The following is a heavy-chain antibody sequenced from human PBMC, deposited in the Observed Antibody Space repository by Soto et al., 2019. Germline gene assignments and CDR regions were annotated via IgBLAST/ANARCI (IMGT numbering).Heavy chain of an antibody. D-gene: IGHD5-18*01. CDR1: GFTFSSYA. Sequence: QVQLVESGGGVVQPGRSLRLSCAASGFTFSSYAMHWVRQAPGKGLEWVAVISYDGSNKYYADSVKGRFTISRDNSKNTLYLHMNSLRAEDTAVYYCARGPAMVISFDYWGQGTLVTVSS. J-gene: IGHJ4*02. CDR3: ARGPAMVISFDY. V-gene: IGHV3-30-3*01. CDR2: ISYDGSNK.